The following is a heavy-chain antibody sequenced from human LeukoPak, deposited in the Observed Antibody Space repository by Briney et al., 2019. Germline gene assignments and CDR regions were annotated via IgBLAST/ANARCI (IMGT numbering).Heavy chain of an antibody. CDR2: IYYSGST. CDR3: ARGGNYDSSGSIDY. Sequence: SETLSLTCPVSGGSISSYYWSWLRQPPGKGLEWLGYIYYSGSTNYNPSLKSLVTISVDTSKNRFSLKLSSVTAADTAVYYCARGGNYDSSGSIDYWGQGTLVTVSS. CDR1: GGSISSYY. V-gene: IGHV4-59*01. D-gene: IGHD3-22*01. J-gene: IGHJ4*02.